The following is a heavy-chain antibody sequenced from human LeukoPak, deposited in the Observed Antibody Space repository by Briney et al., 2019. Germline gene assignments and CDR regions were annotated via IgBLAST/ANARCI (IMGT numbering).Heavy chain of an antibody. CDR3: ARQGGIAAREFDY. D-gene: IGHD6-6*01. V-gene: IGHV4-39*01. Sequence: PSETLSLTCTVSGGSISSSSYYWGWIRQPPGKGLEWIGSIYYSGSTYYNPSLKGRVTISVDTSKNQFSLKLSSVTAADTAVYYCARQGGIAAREFDYWGQGTLVTVSS. CDR1: GGSISSSSYY. J-gene: IGHJ4*02. CDR2: IYYSGST.